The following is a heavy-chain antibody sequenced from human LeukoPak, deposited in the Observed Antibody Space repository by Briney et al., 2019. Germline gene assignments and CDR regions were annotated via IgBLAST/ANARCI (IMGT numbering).Heavy chain of an antibody. D-gene: IGHD3-3*01. V-gene: IGHV3-23*01. CDR2: ISGSGGST. CDR3: AKEQSYYDFWSGYYLYYFDY. CDR1: GFTFSSYA. J-gene: IGHJ4*02. Sequence: GGSLRLSCAASGFTFSSYAMSWVRQAPGEGLEWVSAISGSGGSTYYADSVKGRFTISRDNSKNTLYLQMNSLRAEDTAVYYCAKEQSYYDFWSGYYLYYFDYWGQGTLVTVSS.